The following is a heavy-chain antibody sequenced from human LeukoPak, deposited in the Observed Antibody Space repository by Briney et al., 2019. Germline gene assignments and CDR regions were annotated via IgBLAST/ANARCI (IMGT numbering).Heavy chain of an antibody. D-gene: IGHD5-12*01. CDR3: AMGDGYNYGY. CDR1: GCSISSYY. J-gene: IGHJ4*02. CDR2: IYYSGST. Sequence: PAETLSLSCTASGCSISSYYWSWIRQPPGKGLEWFGYIYYSGSTTYNPSLTIRVTISVDTAKNQFSLKLSSVTAADTAVYYCAMGDGYNYGYWGQGTLVTVSS. V-gene: IGHV4-59*01.